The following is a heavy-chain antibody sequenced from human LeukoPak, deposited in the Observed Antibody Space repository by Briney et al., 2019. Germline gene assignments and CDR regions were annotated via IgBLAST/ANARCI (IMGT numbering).Heavy chain of an antibody. D-gene: IGHD5-18*01. J-gene: IGHJ4*02. V-gene: IGHV3-48*01. Sequence: GGSLRLSCAASGFTFSSYSMNWVRQAPGKGLEWVSYISSSSSTIYYADSVKGRFTISRDNAKNSLYLQMNSLRAEDTAVYYCARVDSYGHIDYWGQGTLVTVSS. CDR2: ISSSSSTI. CDR3: ARVDSYGHIDY. CDR1: GFTFSSYS.